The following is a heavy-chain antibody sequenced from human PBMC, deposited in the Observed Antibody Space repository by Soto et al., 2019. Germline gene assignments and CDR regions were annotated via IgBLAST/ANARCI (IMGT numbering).Heavy chain of an antibody. CDR3: ARGPGAYCGGDCYSDY. CDR1: GYTFTSNY. J-gene: IGHJ4*02. CDR2: INPSGGST. V-gene: IGHV1-46*01. D-gene: IGHD2-21*02. Sequence: ASVKVSCKASGYTFTSNYMQWVRQAPGQGLEWMGIINPSGGSTSYAQKFQGRVTMTRDTSTSTVYMELSSLRSEDTAVYYCARGPGAYCGGDCYSDYWGQGTLVTVSS.